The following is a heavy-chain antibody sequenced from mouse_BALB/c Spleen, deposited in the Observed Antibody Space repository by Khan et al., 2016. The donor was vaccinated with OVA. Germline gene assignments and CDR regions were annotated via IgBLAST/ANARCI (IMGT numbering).Heavy chain of an antibody. Sequence: EVQLVESGPGLVKPSQSLSLTCTVTGYSITSDYAWNWIRQFPGNKLEWMGYISYSGNTNYNPSLKSRLSITRDTSKNQFFLQLNSVNTADTATYYCARIYGGDFDYWGQGTTLTVSS. J-gene: IGHJ2*01. V-gene: IGHV3-2*02. D-gene: IGHD1-1*01. CDR1: GYSITSDYA. CDR2: ISYSGNT. CDR3: ARIYGGDFDY.